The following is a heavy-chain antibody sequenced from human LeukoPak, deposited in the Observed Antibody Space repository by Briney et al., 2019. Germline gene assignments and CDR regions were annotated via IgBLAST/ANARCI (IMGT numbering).Heavy chain of an antibody. D-gene: IGHD3-10*01. CDR2: INRDGSER. Sequence: GGSLRLTCAASGFGFTFTNYWVSWVRQAPGMGLEWVATINRDGSERYYADAVKGRFTISRDTAKDSMYLQMNSLRAEDTALYYCAKVPRGVARFSGMDVWGQGTTVTVSS. V-gene: IGHV3-7*01. CDR3: AKVPRGVARFSGMDV. J-gene: IGHJ6*02. CDR1: GFGFTFTNYW.